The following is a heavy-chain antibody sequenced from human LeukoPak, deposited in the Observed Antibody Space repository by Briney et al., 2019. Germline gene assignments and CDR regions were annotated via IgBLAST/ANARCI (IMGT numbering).Heavy chain of an antibody. V-gene: IGHV4-4*07. CDR1: GGSISSYY. Sequence: SETLSLTCTVSGGSISSYYWSWIRQPAGKGLEWIGRIYTSGSTNYNPSLKSRVTMSVGTSKNQFSLKLSSVTAADTAVYYCARDTEYCSGGSCYLESLFDYWGQGTLVTVSS. D-gene: IGHD2-15*01. CDR2: IYTSGST. CDR3: ARDTEYCSGGSCYLESLFDY. J-gene: IGHJ4*02.